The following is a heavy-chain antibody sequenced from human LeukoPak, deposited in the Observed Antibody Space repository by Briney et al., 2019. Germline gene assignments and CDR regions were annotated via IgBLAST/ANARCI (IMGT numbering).Heavy chain of an antibody. Sequence: PGRSLRLSCAASGFTFSSYAMHWVRQDPGKGLEWVAVISYDGSNKYYADSVKGRFTISRDNSKNTLYLQMNSLRAEDTAVYYCARPSSGWYAEYFQHWGQGTLVTVSS. CDR3: ARPSSGWYAEYFQH. V-gene: IGHV3-30*04. J-gene: IGHJ1*01. CDR1: GFTFSSYA. D-gene: IGHD6-19*01. CDR2: ISYDGSNK.